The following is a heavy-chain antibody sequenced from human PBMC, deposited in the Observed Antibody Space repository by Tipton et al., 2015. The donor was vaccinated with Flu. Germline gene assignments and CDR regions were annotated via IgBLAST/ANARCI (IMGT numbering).Heavy chain of an antibody. CDR2: VHRTGSP. V-gene: IGHV4-38-2*01. CDR3: VRRDYSNYVSEPKNWFDP. D-gene: IGHD4-11*01. Sequence: LSLTCSVSGDSIGSGYFWGWIRPPPGKGLEWIGNVHRTGSPYYNPSPRSRVIMTVDGAKNQFSLRLTSVTATDTAVYYCVRRDYSNYVSEPKNWFDPWGPGTLVTVSS. CDR1: GDSIGSGYF. J-gene: IGHJ5*02.